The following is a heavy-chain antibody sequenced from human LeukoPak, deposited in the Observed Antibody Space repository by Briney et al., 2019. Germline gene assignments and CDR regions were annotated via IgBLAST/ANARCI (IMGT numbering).Heavy chain of an antibody. CDR2: ISYDGSNK. Sequence: GRSLRLSCAASGFTFSSYGMHWVRQAPGKGLEWVAVISYDGSNKYYADSVKGRFTISRDNSKNTLYLQMNSLRAEDTAVYYCARDSINCSSTSCYRYYYYGMDVWGQGTTVTVSS. CDR1: GFTFSSYG. CDR3: ARDSINCSSTSCYRYYYYGMDV. D-gene: IGHD2-2*02. V-gene: IGHV3-30*03. J-gene: IGHJ6*02.